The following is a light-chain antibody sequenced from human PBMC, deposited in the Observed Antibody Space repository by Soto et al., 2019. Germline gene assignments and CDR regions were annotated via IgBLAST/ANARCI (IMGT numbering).Light chain of an antibody. V-gene: IGKV3-11*01. J-gene: IGKJ5*01. CDR2: DAS. Sequence: EIVLTQSPATLSVSPGDRATLSCGASESVSSSLAWYQQKPGQAPRLLIYDASNRATGIPARFSGSGSGTDFTLTISSLEPEDFAVYYCQQRSSWPITFGQGTRLEIK. CDR1: ESVSSS. CDR3: QQRSSWPIT.